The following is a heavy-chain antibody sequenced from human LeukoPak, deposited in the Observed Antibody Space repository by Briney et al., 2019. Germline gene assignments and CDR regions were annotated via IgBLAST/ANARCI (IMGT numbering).Heavy chain of an antibody. CDR1: GFTFSSYS. J-gene: IGHJ4*02. CDR2: ISSSSSYI. Sequence: GGSLRLSCAASGFTFSSYSMNWVRQAPGKGLGWVSSISSSSSYIYYADSVKGRFTISRDNAKNSLYLQMNSLRAEDTAVYYCARLTLYCSRTSCSSDDYWGQGTLVTVSS. V-gene: IGHV3-21*01. CDR3: ARLTLYCSRTSCSSDDY. D-gene: IGHD2-2*01.